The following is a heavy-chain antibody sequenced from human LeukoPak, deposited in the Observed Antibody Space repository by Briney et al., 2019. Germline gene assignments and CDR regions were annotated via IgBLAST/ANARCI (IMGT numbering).Heavy chain of an antibody. CDR1: GYTFTSYA. CDR3: ARGSYYYDSSGYKNFDY. V-gene: IGHV7-4-1*02. D-gene: IGHD3-22*01. Sequence: GASVKVSCKASGYTFTSYAMNWVRQAPGQGLEWMGWINTNTGNPTYAQGFTGRFVFSLDTSVSTAYLQISSLKAEDTAVYYCARGSYYYDSSGYKNFDYWGQGTLVTVSS. CDR2: INTNTGNP. J-gene: IGHJ4*02.